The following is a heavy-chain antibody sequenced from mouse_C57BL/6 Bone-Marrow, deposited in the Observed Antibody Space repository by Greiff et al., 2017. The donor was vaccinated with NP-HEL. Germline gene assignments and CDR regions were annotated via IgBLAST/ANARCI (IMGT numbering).Heavy chain of an antibody. CDR1: GYTFTSYW. CDR2: IDPSDSYT. Sequence: VQLQQPGAELVKPGASVKLSCKASGYTFTSYWMQWVKQRPGQGLEWIGEIDPSDSYTNYNQKFKGKATLTVDTSSSTAYMQLSSRTSEDSAVYYCARAGYYWYFDVWGTGTTVTVSS. J-gene: IGHJ1*03. V-gene: IGHV1-50*01. D-gene: IGHD2-2*01. CDR3: ARAGYYWYFDV.